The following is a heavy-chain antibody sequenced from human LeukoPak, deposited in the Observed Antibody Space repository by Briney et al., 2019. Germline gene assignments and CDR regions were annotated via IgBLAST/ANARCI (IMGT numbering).Heavy chain of an antibody. D-gene: IGHD1-26*01. V-gene: IGHV3-30*04. Sequence: PGGSLRLSCAASGFTFSSYAMHWVRQAPGKGLEWVAVISYDGSNKYYADSVKGRFTISRDNSKNTLYLQMNSLRAEDTAVYYCARLSGSYYLDYWGQGTLVTVSS. CDR2: ISYDGSNK. J-gene: IGHJ4*02. CDR3: ARLSGSYYLDY. CDR1: GFTFSSYA.